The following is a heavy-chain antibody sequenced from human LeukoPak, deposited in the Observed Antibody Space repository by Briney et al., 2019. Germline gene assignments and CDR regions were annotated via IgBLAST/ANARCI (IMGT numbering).Heavy chain of an antibody. CDR1: GGSFSGYY. CDR2: INHSGST. V-gene: IGHV4-34*01. J-gene: IGHJ3*02. CDR3: AREPITSGGNDAFDI. D-gene: IGHD3-16*01. Sequence: SSETLSLTCAVYGGSFSGYYWSWIRQPPGKGLEWIGEINHSGSTNYNPSLKSRVTISVDTSKNQFSLKLNSVTAADTAVFYCAREPITSGGNDAFDIRGQGTMVTVSS.